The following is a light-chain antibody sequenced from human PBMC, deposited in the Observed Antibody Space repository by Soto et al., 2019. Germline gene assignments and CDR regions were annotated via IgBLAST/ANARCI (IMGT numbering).Light chain of an antibody. CDR1: SSNIGAGYD. CDR2: GNS. J-gene: IGLJ2*01. V-gene: IGLV1-40*01. CDR3: QSYDSSLSGVV. Sequence: QSVLTQPPSVSGAPGQRVTISCTGSSSNIGAGYDVQWYQQLPGTAPKVLIYGNSNRPSGVPDRFSGSKSGTSASLAITGLQAEDEADYYCQSYDSSLSGVVFGGGTKLTFL.